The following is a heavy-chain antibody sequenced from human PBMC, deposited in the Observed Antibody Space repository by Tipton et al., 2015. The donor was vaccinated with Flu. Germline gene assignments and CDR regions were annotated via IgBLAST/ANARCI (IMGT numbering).Heavy chain of an antibody. CDR1: DDSITSYY. Sequence: TLSLTCTVSDDSITSYYWSWIRQPPGKGLEWIGYIYYSGGTNYNPSLQSRLTISVDSSKNQLSLKLTSVTAADTAVYYCARARAPYYYCAMDVWGQGTTVTVS. CDR3: ARARAPYYYCAMDV. CDR2: IYYSGGT. V-gene: IGHV4-59*01. D-gene: IGHD3-22*01. J-gene: IGHJ6*02.